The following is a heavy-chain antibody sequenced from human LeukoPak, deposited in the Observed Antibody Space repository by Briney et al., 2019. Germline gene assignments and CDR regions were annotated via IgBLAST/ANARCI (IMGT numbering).Heavy chain of an antibody. CDR3: AKAPVTSCRGAYCYPFDS. Sequence: GGSLRLSCAASGFTLSTYAMSWVRQTPGKGLEWVAATSSSDAGTYHADSVRGRFTISRDNSKNTLYLQMNSLRAEDAAVYFCAKAPVTSCRGAYCYPFDSWGQGTLVTVAS. J-gene: IGHJ4*02. D-gene: IGHD2-21*01. CDR2: TSSSDAGT. V-gene: IGHV3-23*01. CDR1: GFTLSTYA.